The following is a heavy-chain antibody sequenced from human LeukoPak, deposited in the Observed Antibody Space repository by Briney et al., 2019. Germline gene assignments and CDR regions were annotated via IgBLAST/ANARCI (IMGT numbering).Heavy chain of an antibody. J-gene: IGHJ5*02. V-gene: IGHV1-69*13. CDR2: IIPIFGTA. Sequence: SVKVSCKASGGTFSSYAISWVRQAPGHGLEWMGGIIPIFGTANYAQKFQGRVTITADESTSTAYMELSSLRSEDTAVYYCARETAGFWSGYSRPNWFDPWGQGILVTVSS. CDR3: ARETAGFWSGYSRPNWFDP. D-gene: IGHD3-3*01. CDR1: GGTFSSYA.